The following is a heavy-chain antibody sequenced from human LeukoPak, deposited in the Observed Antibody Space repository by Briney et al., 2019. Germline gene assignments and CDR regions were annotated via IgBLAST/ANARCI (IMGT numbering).Heavy chain of an antibody. J-gene: IGHJ4*02. CDR1: GFKFSNYA. CDR2: ISYDGNLK. CDR3: TKTIDGSLLGYFDH. V-gene: IGHV3-30*18. D-gene: IGHD3-10*01. Sequence: PGGSLRLSCAASGFKFSNYAMHWVRQAPGKGLEWVAVISYDGNLKHYGDSVQGRFTISRDNPKNTLYLEMNSLRPEDTAVYYCTKTIDGSLLGYFDHWGQGTLVTVVS.